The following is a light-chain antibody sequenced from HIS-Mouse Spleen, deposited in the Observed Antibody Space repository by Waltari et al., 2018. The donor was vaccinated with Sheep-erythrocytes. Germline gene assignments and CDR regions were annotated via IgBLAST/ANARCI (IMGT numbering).Light chain of an antibody. J-gene: IGLJ3*02. Sequence: QSALTQPRSVTGSPGQSVTIPCTGTSSDVGCYNYFSWYQQHPGKAPKLMIYDVSKRPSGVPDRFSGSKSGNTASLTISGLQAEDEADYYCCSYAGSYTFWVFGGGTKLTVL. CDR1: SSDVGCYNY. CDR3: CSYAGSYTFWV. CDR2: DVS. V-gene: IGLV2-11*01.